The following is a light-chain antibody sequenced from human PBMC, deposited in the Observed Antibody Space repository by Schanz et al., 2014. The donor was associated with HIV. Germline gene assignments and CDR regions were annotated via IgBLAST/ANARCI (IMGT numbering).Light chain of an antibody. V-gene: IGKV3-20*01. CDR3: QQYAVAPRT. CDR1: QSVTSNY. J-gene: IGKJ1*01. CDR2: GPS. Sequence: EIVLTQSPGTLSLSPGERATLSCRASQSVTSNYLAWYQQKPGQAPTFLIYGPSTRATGIPDRFSGSGSGTDFTLTISGLEPEDFAVYFCQQYAVAPRTFGPGTKVEVK.